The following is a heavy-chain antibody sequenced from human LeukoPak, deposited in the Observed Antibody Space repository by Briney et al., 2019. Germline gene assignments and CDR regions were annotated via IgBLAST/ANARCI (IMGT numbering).Heavy chain of an antibody. Sequence: GRSLRLSCAASGFTFSSYGTHWVRQAPGKGLEWVAVIWYDGSNKYYADSVKGRFTISRDNSKNTLYLQMNSLKTEDTAVYYCTTGVVVYPPKGNPENNAFDIWGQGTMVTVSS. D-gene: IGHD2-15*01. CDR2: IWYDGSNK. CDR3: TTGVVVYPPKGNPENNAFDI. V-gene: IGHV3-33*01. CDR1: GFTFSSYG. J-gene: IGHJ3*02.